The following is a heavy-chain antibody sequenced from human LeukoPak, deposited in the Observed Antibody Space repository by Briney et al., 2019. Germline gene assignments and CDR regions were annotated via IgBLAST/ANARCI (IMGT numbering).Heavy chain of an antibody. CDR2: INAGNGDT. CDR1: GYTFTSYA. J-gene: IGHJ4*02. CDR3: AREDTAFDY. Sequence: ASVKVSCKASGYTFTSYAMHWVRQAPGQRLEWMGWINAGNGDTKYSQRLQSRVTISRDTSASTAYMELSSLRSEDTAVYYCAREDTAFDYWGQGTLVTVSS. D-gene: IGHD5-18*01. V-gene: IGHV1-3*01.